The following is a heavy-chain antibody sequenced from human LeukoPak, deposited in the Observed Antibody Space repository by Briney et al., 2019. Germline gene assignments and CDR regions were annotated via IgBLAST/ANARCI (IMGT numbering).Heavy chain of an antibody. CDR1: GGTFSSYA. V-gene: IGHV1-69*05. CDR3: ARMEWLLHGLFDY. CDR2: IIPIFGTA. D-gene: IGHD3-3*01. Sequence: SVKVSCKASGGTFSSYAISWVRQAPGQGLEWMGGIIPIFGTANYAQKFQGRVTITTDESTSTAYMELSSLRSDDTAVYYCARMEWLLHGLFDYWGQGTLVTVSS. J-gene: IGHJ4*02.